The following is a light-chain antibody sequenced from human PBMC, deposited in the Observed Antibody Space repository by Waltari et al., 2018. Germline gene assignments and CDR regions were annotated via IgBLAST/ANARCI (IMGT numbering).Light chain of an antibody. Sequence: DIQMTQSPSSLSASVGYRVTITCRASQTISSYLNWYQQKPGKAPKLLIYSASILQSGVPSRFSGSGSGTDFTLTISSLQPEDFATYYCQQSYSTPLTFGGGTKVEIK. V-gene: IGKV1-39*01. CDR3: QQSYSTPLT. CDR2: SAS. CDR1: QTISSY. J-gene: IGKJ4*01.